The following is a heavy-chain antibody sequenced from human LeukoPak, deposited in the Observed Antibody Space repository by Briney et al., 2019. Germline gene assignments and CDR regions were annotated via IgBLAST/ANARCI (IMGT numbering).Heavy chain of an antibody. CDR1: GFTFSSYW. Sequence: PGGSLRLSCAASGFTFSSYWMSWVRQAPGKGLEWVANIKQDGSEKYYVDSVKGRFTISRDNAKNSLYLQMNSLRAEDTAVYYCARDHSNYDILTGYWGLDYWGQGTLVTVSS. CDR2: IKQDGSEK. CDR3: ARDHSNYDILTGYWGLDY. J-gene: IGHJ4*02. V-gene: IGHV3-7*01. D-gene: IGHD3-9*01.